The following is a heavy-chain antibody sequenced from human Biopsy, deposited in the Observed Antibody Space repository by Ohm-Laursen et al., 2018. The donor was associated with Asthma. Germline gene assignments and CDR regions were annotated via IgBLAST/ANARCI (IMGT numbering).Heavy chain of an antibody. D-gene: IGHD2-2*01. CDR2: INSVFGTT. CDR1: GGTFNTYV. Sequence: GASVKVPCKSLGGTFNTYVVGWVRQAPGQGLEWMGGINSVFGTTTYPQKFQGRVTITADDSTSTVYMELSSLRSEDTAVYYCARKAGSCISRTCYSLDFWGQGTLATVSS. J-gene: IGHJ4*02. V-gene: IGHV1-69*13. CDR3: ARKAGSCISRTCYSLDF.